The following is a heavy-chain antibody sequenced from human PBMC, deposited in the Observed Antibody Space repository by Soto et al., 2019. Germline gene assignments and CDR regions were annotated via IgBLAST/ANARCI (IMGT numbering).Heavy chain of an antibody. CDR2: IYYSGST. V-gene: IGHV4-59*01. CDR3: ARGFGSSWYYFDY. CDR1: GGSISSYY. Sequence: SETLSLTCTVSGGSISSYYWSWIRQPPGKGLEWIGYIYYSGSTNYNPSLKSRVTISVDTSKNQFSLKLTSVTAADTAIYYCARGFGSSWYYFDYWGRGTLDTVSS. J-gene: IGHJ4*02. D-gene: IGHD6-13*01.